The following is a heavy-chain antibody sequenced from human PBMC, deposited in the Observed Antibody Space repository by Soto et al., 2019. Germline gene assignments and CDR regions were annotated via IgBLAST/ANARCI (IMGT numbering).Heavy chain of an antibody. CDR3: ARGYLWDSNAFDI. J-gene: IGHJ3*02. Sequence: EVQLVESGGGLVQPGGSLRLSCAASGFTVSSNYMSWVRQAPGKGLEWVSVIYSGGSTYYADSVKGRFTISRDNSKNTLYLQMNSLRAEDTAVYYCARGYLWDSNAFDIWGQGTMVTVSS. CDR1: GFTVSSNY. CDR2: IYSGGST. D-gene: IGHD3-16*01. V-gene: IGHV3-66*01.